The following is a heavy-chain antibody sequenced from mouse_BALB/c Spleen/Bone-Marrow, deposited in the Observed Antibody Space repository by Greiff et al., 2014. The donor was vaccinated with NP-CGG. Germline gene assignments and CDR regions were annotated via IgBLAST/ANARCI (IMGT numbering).Heavy chain of an antibody. CDR1: GFTFSDFY. CDR3: ARDYYGSSYWYFDV. D-gene: IGHD1-1*01. Sequence: EVMLVESGGGLVQPGGSLRLSCATSGFTFSDFYMEWVRQPPGKRLEWIAASRNKANDYTTEYSASVKGRFIVSRDTSQSILYLQMNALRAEDTAIYYCARDYYGSSYWYFDVRGAGTTVTFSS. V-gene: IGHV7-1*02. CDR2: SRNKANDYTT. J-gene: IGHJ1*01.